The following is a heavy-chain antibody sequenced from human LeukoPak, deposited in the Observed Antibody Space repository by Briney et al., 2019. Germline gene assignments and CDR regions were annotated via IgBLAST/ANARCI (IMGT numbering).Heavy chain of an antibody. CDR2: ISYDGSNK. J-gene: IGHJ3*02. Sequence: GGSLRLSCAASGFTFSSYGMHWVRQAPGKGLEWVTVISYDGSNKYYADSVKGRFTISRDNSKNTLYLQMNSLRAEDTAAYYCAKTGYSNNWYEMNAFDIWGQGTMVTVSS. CDR3: AKTGYSNNWYEMNAFDI. V-gene: IGHV3-30*18. CDR1: GFTFSSYG. D-gene: IGHD6-13*01.